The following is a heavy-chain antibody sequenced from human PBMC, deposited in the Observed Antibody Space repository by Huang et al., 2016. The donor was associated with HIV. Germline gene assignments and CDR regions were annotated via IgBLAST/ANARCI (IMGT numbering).Heavy chain of an antibody. D-gene: IGHD3-10*01. J-gene: IGHJ6*02. CDR3: ARLIGSPSFYYGLDV. V-gene: IGHV5-51*01. CDR2: IYPGDSDT. Sequence: EVQLVQSGAEVKKPGESLKIPCKGSGYRFRSNWIGWVRQLPGKGLEWSGIIYPGDSDTRYSPSFQGQVTSSADKSINTAYLQWSSLKASDTAMYYCARLIGSPSFYYGLDVWGQGTTVTVSS. CDR1: GYRFRSNW.